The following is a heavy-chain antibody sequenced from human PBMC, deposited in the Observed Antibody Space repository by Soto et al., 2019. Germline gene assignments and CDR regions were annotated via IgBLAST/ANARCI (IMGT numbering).Heavy chain of an antibody. CDR2: IYYSGST. J-gene: IGHJ3*02. CDR3: ARGFLQYYYDRPDAFDI. V-gene: IGHV4-31*03. CDR1: GGSISSGGYY. D-gene: IGHD3-22*01. Sequence: SETLSLTCTVSGGSISSGGYYWSWIRQHPGKGLEWIGYIYYSGSTYYNPSLKSRVTISVDTSKNQFSLKLSSVTAADTAVYYCARGFLQYYYDRPDAFDIWGQGTMVTVSS.